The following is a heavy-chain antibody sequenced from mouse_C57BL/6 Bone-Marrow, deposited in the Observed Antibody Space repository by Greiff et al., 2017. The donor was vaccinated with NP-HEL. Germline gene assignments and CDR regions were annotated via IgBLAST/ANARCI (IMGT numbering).Heavy chain of an antibody. CDR2: INPSSGYT. D-gene: IGHD2-2*01. CDR1: GYTFTSYT. V-gene: IGHV1-4*01. CDR3: ARGSYGSKGTYYAMDY. J-gene: IGHJ4*01. Sequence: QVQLQQSGAELARPGASVKMSCKASGYTFTSYTMPWVQQRPGQGLEWIGYINPSSGYTKYNQKFKDKATLTADKSSSTAYMQLSSLTSEDSAVYYCARGSYGSKGTYYAMDYWGQGTSVTVSS.